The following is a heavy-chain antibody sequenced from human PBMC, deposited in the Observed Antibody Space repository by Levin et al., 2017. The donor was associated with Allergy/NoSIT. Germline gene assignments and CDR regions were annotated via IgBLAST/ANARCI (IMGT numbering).Heavy chain of an antibody. V-gene: IGHV3-11*01. D-gene: IGHD2-15*01. Sequence: AGGSLRLSCAASGFSFSDFYMSWIRQAPGKRLEWLSYISGSGATIYSADSVRGRFTISRDNAKNSLDLQMNSLRADDTAVYYCARGKSGGRRGDAFDSWGQGTMVTVSP. CDR3: ARGKSGGRRGDAFDS. CDR1: GFSFSDFY. CDR2: ISGSGATI. J-gene: IGHJ3*02.